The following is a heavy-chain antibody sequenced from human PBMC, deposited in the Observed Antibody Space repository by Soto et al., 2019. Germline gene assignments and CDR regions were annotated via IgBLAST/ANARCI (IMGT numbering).Heavy chain of an antibody. CDR2: IIPIFGTA. Sequence: GASVKVSCTASGGTFSSYAISWVRQAPGQGLEWMGGIIPIFGTANYAQKFQGRVTITADESTSTAYMELSSLSSEDTAVYYCARELTSDCVGECHDDDAFDIWGQGKIVTVSS. CDR1: GGTFSSYA. J-gene: IGHJ3*02. V-gene: IGHV1-69*13. CDR3: ARELTSDCVGECHDDDAFDI. D-gene: IGHD2-21*01.